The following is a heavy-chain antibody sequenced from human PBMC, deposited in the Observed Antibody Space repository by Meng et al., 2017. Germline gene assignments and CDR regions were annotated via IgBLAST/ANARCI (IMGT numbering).Heavy chain of an antibody. CDR1: GFTFSSYE. CDR2: IRSSGSTI. CDR3: ASHPPDCSGGSCYGLIMDV. V-gene: IGHV3-48*03. J-gene: IGHJ6*02. D-gene: IGHD2-15*01. Sequence: GESLKISCAASGFTFSSYEMNWVRQAPGKGLEWVSYIRSSGSTIYYADSVNGRFTISRDNAKNSLYLQMNSLRAEDTAVYYCASHPPDCSGGSCYGLIMDVWGQGTTVTVSS.